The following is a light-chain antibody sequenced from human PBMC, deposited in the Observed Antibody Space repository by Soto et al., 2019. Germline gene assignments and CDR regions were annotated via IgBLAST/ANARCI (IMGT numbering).Light chain of an antibody. Sequence: QSVLTQPASVSASPGQSITISCTGTRGDIGGYNYVSWYQQHPGKAPKLMIYDVYHRPSGVSTRFTASKSGNTASLTISWLQAEDETDYYCSSYTSSTTLVFGTGTKVTVL. V-gene: IGLV2-14*03. CDR3: SSYTSSTTLV. CDR1: RGDIGGYNY. CDR2: DVY. J-gene: IGLJ1*01.